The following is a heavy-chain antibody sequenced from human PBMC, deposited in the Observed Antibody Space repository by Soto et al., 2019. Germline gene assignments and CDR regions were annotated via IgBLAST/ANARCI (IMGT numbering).Heavy chain of an antibody. V-gene: IGHV3-30*18. D-gene: IGHD3-3*02. Sequence: GGSLRLSCAASGFTFSSYGMHWVRQAPGKGLEWVAVISYDGSNKYYADSVKGRFTISRDNSKNTLYLQMNSLRAEDTAVYYCAKDLPRINIFGMVIENYYYGMDVWGQGTTVTVSS. J-gene: IGHJ6*02. CDR1: GFTFSSYG. CDR3: AKDLPRINIFGMVIENYYYGMDV. CDR2: ISYDGSNK.